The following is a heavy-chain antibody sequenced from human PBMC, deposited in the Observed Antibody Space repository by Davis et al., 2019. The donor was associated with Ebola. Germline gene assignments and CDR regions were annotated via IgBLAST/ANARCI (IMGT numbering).Heavy chain of an antibody. CDR2: INPSGGST. CDR1: GSTFSSYA. Sequence: ASVKVSCKASGSTFSSYAISWVRQAPGQGLEWMGIINPSGGSTTYAQKFQGRVTMTRDTSTSTVYMELSSLRSEDTAMYYCARDLLMAASKYYYYGMDVWGQGTTVTVSS. D-gene: IGHD6-13*01. CDR3: ARDLLMAASKYYYYGMDV. V-gene: IGHV1-46*01. J-gene: IGHJ6*02.